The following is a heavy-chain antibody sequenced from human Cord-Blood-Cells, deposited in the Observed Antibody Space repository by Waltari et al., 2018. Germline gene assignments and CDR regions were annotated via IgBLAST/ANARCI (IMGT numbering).Heavy chain of an antibody. D-gene: IGHD3-22*01. CDR2: IDCSGSS. Sequence: QVQLQESGPGLVKPSQTLSLPCTVSGGSISSGGYYWSWIRQHPGKGLEGNVYIDCSGSSYSNPARKSRVTITVDTSKNLVSLKLTSVAAADTALYYCAGGYYYDSSGYDYWGHGTLVTVSS. V-gene: IGHV4-31*03. J-gene: IGHJ4*01. CDR1: GGSISSGGYY. CDR3: AGGYYYDSSGYDY.